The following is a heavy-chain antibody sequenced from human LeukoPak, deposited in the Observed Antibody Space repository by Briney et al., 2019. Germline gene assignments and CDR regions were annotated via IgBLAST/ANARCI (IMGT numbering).Heavy chain of an antibody. Sequence: PGGSLRLSCAASGFTFSSYGMHWVRQAPGKGLEWVATISYDGSNKYYADSVRGRFTISRDNYNNTLYLQSKSRTAEDTALYYSANGGEYCSSTSCYDYFDYWGQGTLVTVSS. J-gene: IGHJ4*02. V-gene: IGHV3-30*18. D-gene: IGHD2-2*01. CDR1: GFTFSSYG. CDR2: ISYDGSNK. CDR3: ANGGEYCSSTSCYDYFDY.